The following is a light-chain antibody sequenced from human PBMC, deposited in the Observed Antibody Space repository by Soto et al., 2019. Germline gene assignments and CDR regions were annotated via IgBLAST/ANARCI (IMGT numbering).Light chain of an antibody. Sequence: IVMTQAQATLSVSPGDTACLSGRASQSAGNFLAWYQQKPGQAPRLLIYYISTRATGVPARFSGSGSGTEFTLTINSLQSEDSAVYYCQQHNQWPITFGQGTKVDIK. CDR2: YIS. CDR3: QQHNQWPIT. J-gene: IGKJ1*01. V-gene: IGKV3D-15*01. CDR1: QSAGNF.